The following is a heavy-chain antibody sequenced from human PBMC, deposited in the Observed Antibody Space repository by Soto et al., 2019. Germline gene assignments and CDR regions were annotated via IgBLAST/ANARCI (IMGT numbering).Heavy chain of an antibody. D-gene: IGHD1-26*01. Sequence: SVKVSCKASGGTFSSYAISWVRQAPGQGLEWMGGIIPIFGTANYAQKFQGRVTITADKSTSTAYMELSSLRSEDTAVYYCARDNSGSSTPYYYGMDVWGQGTRVTVSS. CDR1: GGTFSSYA. V-gene: IGHV1-69*06. J-gene: IGHJ6*02. CDR3: ARDNSGSSTPYYYGMDV. CDR2: IIPIFGTA.